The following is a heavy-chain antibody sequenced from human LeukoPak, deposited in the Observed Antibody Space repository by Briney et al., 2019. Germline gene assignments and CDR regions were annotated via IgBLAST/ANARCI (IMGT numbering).Heavy chain of an antibody. J-gene: IGHJ4*02. Sequence: SETLSLTCTVSGGSISNYYWSWIRQSPGKGLEWIGYIYDSGSTKYNPSLKSRVTISVDTSKNRFSLKLTSVTAADTAVYFCARDRGYYYDGSGLLDHWGQGALVTASS. CDR1: GGSISNYY. CDR2: IYDSGST. V-gene: IGHV4-59*01. CDR3: ARDRGYYYDGSGLLDH. D-gene: IGHD3-22*01.